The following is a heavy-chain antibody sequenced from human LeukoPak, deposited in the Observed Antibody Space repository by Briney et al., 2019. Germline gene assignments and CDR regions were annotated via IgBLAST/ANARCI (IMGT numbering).Heavy chain of an antibody. Sequence: SVKVSCKASGGTFSSYAISWVRQAPGQGLEWMGRIIPILGIANYAQKLQGRVTITADKSTSTAYMELSSLRSEDTAVYYCARVHVVVVAADGIYYYYGMDVWGQGTTVTVSS. CDR2: IIPILGIA. J-gene: IGHJ6*02. CDR3: ARVHVVVVAADGIYYYYGMDV. V-gene: IGHV1-69*04. CDR1: GGTFSSYA. D-gene: IGHD2-15*01.